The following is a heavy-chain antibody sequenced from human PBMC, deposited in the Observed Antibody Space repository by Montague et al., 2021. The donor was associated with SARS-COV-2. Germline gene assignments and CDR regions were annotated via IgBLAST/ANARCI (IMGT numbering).Heavy chain of an antibody. CDR2: IYYSGST. CDR1: GGSISSSSYY. V-gene: IGHV4-39*01. Sequence: SETLSLTCIVSGGSISSSSYYWGWIRQPPGKGLEWIGSIYYSGSTYYNASLKSRVTISVDTSKNQFSLKLTSVTAADTAVYYCARHGGHSYAHFAYWGQGTLVIVSS. D-gene: IGHD5-18*01. J-gene: IGHJ4*02. CDR3: ARHGGHSYAHFAY.